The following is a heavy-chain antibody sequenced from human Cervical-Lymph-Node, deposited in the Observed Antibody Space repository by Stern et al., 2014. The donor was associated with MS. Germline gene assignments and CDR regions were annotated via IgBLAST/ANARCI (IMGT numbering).Heavy chain of an antibody. D-gene: IGHD5-24*01. CDR1: GVPFSRYW. Sequence: VQLLESGGGLVQPGGSLTLSCVASGVPFSRYWMSWVRQTPGKGLECVASINPDGSQKNYVDSVKGRFTISRDNAKNSLYLQMNTLRAEDTAIYYCAREDNWGQGTLVTVSS. CDR2: INPDGSQK. J-gene: IGHJ4*02. V-gene: IGHV3-7*01. CDR3: AREDN.